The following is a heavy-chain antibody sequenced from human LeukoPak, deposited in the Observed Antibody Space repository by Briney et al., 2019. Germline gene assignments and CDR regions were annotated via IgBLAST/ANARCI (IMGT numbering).Heavy chain of an antibody. J-gene: IGHJ4*02. CDR3: VHRGSYYLFDY. D-gene: IGHD1-26*01. Sequence: SGPTLVNPTQTLTLTCTFTGFSLSTSGVGVGWIRQSPGKALEWLALVYWDDDKRYSPSLKSRLTITKDTSRNRVFLTMTNMDPVDTATYYCVHRGSYYLFDYWGQGTLVTVSS. V-gene: IGHV2-5*02. CDR1: GFSLSTSGVG. CDR2: VYWDDDK.